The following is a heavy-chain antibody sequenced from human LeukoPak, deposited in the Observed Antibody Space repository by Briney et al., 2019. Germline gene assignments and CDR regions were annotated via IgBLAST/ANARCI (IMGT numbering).Heavy chain of an antibody. CDR2: ITSSSSAI. D-gene: IGHD6-19*01. J-gene: IGHJ2*01. CDR1: GFTFSSYS. CDR3: ARDTRFTVAGTWYFDL. V-gene: IGHV3-21*05. Sequence: GGSLRLSCAASGFTFSSYSMNWVRQAPGKGLEWISYITSSSSAIHYADSVKGRFTISRDNAKNSLYLQMNSLRAEDTAVYYCARDTRFTVAGTWYFDLWGRGTLVTVSS.